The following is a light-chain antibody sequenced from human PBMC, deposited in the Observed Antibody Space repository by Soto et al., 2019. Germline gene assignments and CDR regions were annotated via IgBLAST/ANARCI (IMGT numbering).Light chain of an antibody. CDR2: GAS. V-gene: IGKV3-15*01. J-gene: IGKJ2*01. Sequence: EIVMTQSPASLSVSPGETATLSCRASQSISHSLAWYQQKPGQAPSLLIDGASTRATGIPARFSGSGSGTEFTLTISSLKSEDPTLYYCQQNNNWPPRTFGQGTKLEIK. CDR1: QSISHS. CDR3: QQNNNWPPRT.